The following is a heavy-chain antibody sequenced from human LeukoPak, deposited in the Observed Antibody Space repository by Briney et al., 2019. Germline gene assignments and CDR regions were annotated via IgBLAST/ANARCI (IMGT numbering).Heavy chain of an antibody. CDR3: ARLGRKTTVVPPDFDC. Sequence: SEPLSLPCTVSGGSFSSDYWSWVRQPPGKGLEWIGYIHYSGSTNYNASLKSRLTMSVDMSKNQFSLKLTSVTAADTAVYYCARLGRKTTVVPPDFDCWGQGTLVTVSS. D-gene: IGHD4-23*01. V-gene: IGHV4-59*01. CDR1: GGSFSSDY. J-gene: IGHJ4*02. CDR2: IHYSGST.